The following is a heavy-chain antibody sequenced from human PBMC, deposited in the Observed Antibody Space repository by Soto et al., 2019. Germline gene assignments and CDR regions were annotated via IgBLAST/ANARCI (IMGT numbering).Heavy chain of an antibody. V-gene: IGHV3-30-3*01. D-gene: IGHD2-15*01. Sequence: GGSLRLSCAASGFTFSSYAMHWVRQAPGKGLEWVAVISYDGSNKYYADSVKGRFTISRDNSKNTLYLQMNSLRAEDTAVYYCAKDPRPDIVVVVAATPEYYYYMDVWGKGTTVTVSS. J-gene: IGHJ6*03. CDR3: AKDPRPDIVVVVAATPEYYYYMDV. CDR1: GFTFSSYA. CDR2: ISYDGSNK.